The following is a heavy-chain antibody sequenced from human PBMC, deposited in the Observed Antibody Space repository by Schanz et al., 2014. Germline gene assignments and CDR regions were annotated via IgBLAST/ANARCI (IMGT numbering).Heavy chain of an antibody. V-gene: IGHV3-21*06. CDR2: LSSDSRHV. D-gene: IGHD1-1*01. J-gene: IGHJ4*02. Sequence: EVQLVESGGGLVKPGDSLRLSCAASGFIFSSYNMNWVRQSPGKGLEWVSFLSSDSRHVYYVESAKGRFTISRDNAKNSLYLQMDSLRGDDTAVYYCARDGIAATTDFEYWGQGVLVTVSS. CDR1: GFIFSSYN. CDR3: ARDGIAATTDFEY.